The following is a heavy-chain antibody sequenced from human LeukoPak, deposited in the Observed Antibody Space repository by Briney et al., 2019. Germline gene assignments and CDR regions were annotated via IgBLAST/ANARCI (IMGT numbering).Heavy chain of an antibody. CDR1: GGSISSGGYY. V-gene: IGHV4-30-2*01. Sequence: PSQTLSLTCTVSGGSISSGGYYWSWIRQPPGKGLEWIGEINHSGSTNYNPSLKSRVTISVDTSKNQFSLKLSSVTAADTAVYYCARGGLAHCSSTSCYTYTRLYYYYGMDVWGQGTTVTVSS. D-gene: IGHD2-2*02. CDR3: ARGGLAHCSSTSCYTYTRLYYYYGMDV. J-gene: IGHJ6*02. CDR2: INHSGST.